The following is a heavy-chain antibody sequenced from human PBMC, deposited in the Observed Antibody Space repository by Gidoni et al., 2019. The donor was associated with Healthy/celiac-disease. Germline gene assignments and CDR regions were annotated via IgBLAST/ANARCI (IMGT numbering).Heavy chain of an antibody. D-gene: IGHD5-18*01. J-gene: IGHJ4*02. CDR1: GGSISSSSYY. CDR2: IYYSGST. CDR3: ASGDVDTAMVGLGTVDY. Sequence: QLQLQESGPGLVKPSETLSLPCTVSGGSISSSSYYWGWIRQPPVQGLEWIGSIYYSGSTYYNPSLKSRVTISVDTSKNQFSLKVSSGTAADTAVYYCASGDVDTAMVGLGTVDYWGQGTLVTVSS. V-gene: IGHV4-39*01.